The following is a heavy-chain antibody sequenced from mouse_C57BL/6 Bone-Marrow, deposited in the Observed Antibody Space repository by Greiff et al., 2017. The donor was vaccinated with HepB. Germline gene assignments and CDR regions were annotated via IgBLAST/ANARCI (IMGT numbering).Heavy chain of an antibody. V-gene: IGHV5-4*03. CDR1: GFTFSSYA. Sequence: EVMLVESGGGLVKPGGSLKLSCAASGFTFSSYAMSWVRQTPEKRLEWVATISDGGSYTYYPDNVKGRFTISRDNAKNNLYLQMSHLKSEDTAMYYCARKGNYSNSYYFDYWGQGTTLTVSS. CDR2: ISDGGSYT. J-gene: IGHJ2*01. CDR3: ARKGNYSNSYYFDY. D-gene: IGHD2-5*01.